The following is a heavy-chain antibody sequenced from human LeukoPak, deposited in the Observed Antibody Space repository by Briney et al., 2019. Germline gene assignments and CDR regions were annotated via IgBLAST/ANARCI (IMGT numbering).Heavy chain of an antibody. CDR3: ARARMGDYGSGSYFLDY. CDR1: GFTVSSNY. Sequence: GGSLRLSCAASGFTVSSNYMSWVHQAPGKGLEWVSVIYSGGSTYYADSVKGRFTISRDNSKNTLYLQMNSLRAEDTAVYYCARARMGDYGSGSYFLDYWGQGTLVTVSS. CDR2: IYSGGST. J-gene: IGHJ4*02. V-gene: IGHV3-53*01. D-gene: IGHD3-10*01.